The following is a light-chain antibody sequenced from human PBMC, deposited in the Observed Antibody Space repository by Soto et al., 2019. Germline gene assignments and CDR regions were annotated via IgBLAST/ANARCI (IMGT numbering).Light chain of an antibody. J-gene: IGLJ1*01. V-gene: IGLV1-44*01. CDR3: ISYTSDDVRDV. CDR2: SNN. CDR1: SSNIGSNT. Sequence: QSVLTQPPSASGTPGQRVTISCSGSSSNIGSNTVNWYQQLPGTAPKLLIYSNNQRPSGVPDRFSGSKSGTSASLAISGLQSEDEADYYCISYTSDDVRDVFGTGTKLTVL.